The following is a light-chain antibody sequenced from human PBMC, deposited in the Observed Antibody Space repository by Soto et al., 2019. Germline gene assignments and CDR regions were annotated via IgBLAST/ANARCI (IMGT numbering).Light chain of an antibody. CDR2: GES. Sequence: EIVLTQSPGTLSLSPGERATLSCRASQRISRSYLAWYQQKPGKAPRRLIYGESRRATGIPDRFSCRESGTDFTLTNTALLHEDSAVYFCQQYASSPYTFGRGNKVENK. J-gene: IGKJ4*01. CDR3: QQYASSPYT. CDR1: QRISRSY. V-gene: IGKV3-20*01.